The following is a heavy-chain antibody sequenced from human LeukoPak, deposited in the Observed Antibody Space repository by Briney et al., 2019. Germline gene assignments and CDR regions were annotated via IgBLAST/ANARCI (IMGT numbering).Heavy chain of an antibody. CDR1: GGTFSSYA. J-gene: IGHJ6*02. CDR3: ARDRFLSSHDFGHYYGMDV. D-gene: IGHD5-12*01. Sequence: SVKVSCKASGGTFSSYAISWVRQAPGQGFEWMGGIIPIFGTANYAQKFQGRVTITADESTSTAYMELSSLRSEDTAVYYCARDRFLSSHDFGHYYGMDVWGQGTTVTVSS. V-gene: IGHV1-69*13. CDR2: IIPIFGTA.